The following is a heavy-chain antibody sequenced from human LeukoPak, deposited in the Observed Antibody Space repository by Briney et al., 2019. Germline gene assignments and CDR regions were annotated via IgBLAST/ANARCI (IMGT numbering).Heavy chain of an antibody. V-gene: IGHV3-7*05. CDR1: GFTFSSYW. J-gene: IGHJ4*02. CDR3: ARVIGGRSLDY. D-gene: IGHD3-16*01. Sequence: PGGSLRLSCAASGFTFSSYWMSWVRQAPGKGLEWVANIKQDGSEKHYVDSVKGRFTISRDNAKNSLYLQMNSLRAEDTAVYYCARVIGGRSLDYWGQGTLVTVSS. CDR2: IKQDGSEK.